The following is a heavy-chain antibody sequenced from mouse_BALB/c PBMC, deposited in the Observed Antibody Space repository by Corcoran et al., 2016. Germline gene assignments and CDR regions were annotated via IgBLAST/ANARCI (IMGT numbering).Heavy chain of an antibody. V-gene: IGHV14-3*02. J-gene: IGHJ4*01. CDR2: IDPANGNT. CDR1: GFNIKDTY. CDR3: ASGNGNYRYALYY. Sequence: EVQLQQSGAELVKPGASVKLSCTASGFNIKDTYMHWVKQRPEQGLEWIGRIDPANGNTKYDPKFQGKATITADTSSNTAYLQLSSLTSEDTAVYYCASGNGNYRYALYYWGQGTSVTVSS. D-gene: IGHD2-1*01.